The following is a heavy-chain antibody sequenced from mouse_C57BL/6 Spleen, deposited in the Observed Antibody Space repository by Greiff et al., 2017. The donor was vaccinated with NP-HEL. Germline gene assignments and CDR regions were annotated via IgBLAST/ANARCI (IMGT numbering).Heavy chain of an antibody. D-gene: IGHD1-1*01. CDR2: IDPANGNT. CDR3: ARAATVVERAMDY. Sequence: VQLQQSVAELVRPGASVKLSCTASGFNIKNTYMHWVKQRPEQGLEWIGRIDPANGNTQYAPKFQGTATITEDTSTNTAYLQLSSLTSEDTASYYCARAATVVERAMDYWGQGTSVTVSS. J-gene: IGHJ4*01. V-gene: IGHV14-3*01. CDR1: GFNIKNTY.